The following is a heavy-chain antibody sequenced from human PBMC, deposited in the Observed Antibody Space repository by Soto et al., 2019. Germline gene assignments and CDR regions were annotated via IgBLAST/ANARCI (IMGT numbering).Heavy chain of an antibody. CDR1: GFTFSSYA. Sequence: QVQLVESGGGVVQPGRSLRLSCAASGFTFSSYAMHWVRQAPGKGLEWVAVISYDGSNKYYADSVKGRFTISRDNSKNTLYLQMYSLRAEDTAVYYCATGVHYYDSSGYYYRTGSRRGSYWGQGTLVTVSS. CDR3: ATGVHYYDSSGYYYRTGSRRGSY. V-gene: IGHV3-30-3*01. D-gene: IGHD3-22*01. J-gene: IGHJ4*02. CDR2: ISYDGSNK.